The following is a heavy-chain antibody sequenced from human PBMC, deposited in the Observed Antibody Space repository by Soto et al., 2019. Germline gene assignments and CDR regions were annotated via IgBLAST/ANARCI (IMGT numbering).Heavy chain of an antibody. J-gene: IGHJ4*02. CDR1: GYTFTSYG. V-gene: IGHV1-18*01. Sequence: ASVKVSCKASGYTFTSYGISWVRQAPGQGLERMGWISAYNGNTNYAQKLQGRVTMTTDTSTSTAYMELRSLRSDDTAVYYCARGGGQTGTQEPYYFDYWGQGTLVTVSS. D-gene: IGHD1-1*01. CDR3: ARGGGQTGTQEPYYFDY. CDR2: ISAYNGNT.